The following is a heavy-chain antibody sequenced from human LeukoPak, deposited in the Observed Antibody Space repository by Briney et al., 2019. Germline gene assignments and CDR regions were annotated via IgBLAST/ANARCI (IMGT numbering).Heavy chain of an antibody. CDR2: IIPIFGTA. J-gene: IGHJ4*02. CDR1: GGTFSSYA. CDR3: ARSSPIVATILYYFDY. V-gene: IGHV1-69*05. Sequence: SVKVSCKASGGTFSSYAISWVRQAPGQGLEWMGSIIPIFGTANYAQKFQGRVTITTDESTSTAYMELSSLRSEDTAVYYCARSSPIVATILYYFDYWGQGTLVTVSS. D-gene: IGHD5-12*01.